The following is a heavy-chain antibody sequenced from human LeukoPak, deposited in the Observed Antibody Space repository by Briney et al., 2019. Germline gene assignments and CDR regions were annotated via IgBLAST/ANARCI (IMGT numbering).Heavy chain of an antibody. CDR1: GGSISSSDYY. CDR3: ARRGSNSNNYYFDY. D-gene: IGHD2/OR15-2a*01. V-gene: IGHV4-39*01. J-gene: IGHJ4*02. Sequence: PSETLSLTCAVSGGSISSSDYYWGWIRQPPGKGLEWIGTIYYGGSTYYNPSLKSRDTISVDTSKNQFSLKLSSVTAADTAVYYCARRGSNSNNYYFDYWGQGTLVTVSS. CDR2: IYYGGST.